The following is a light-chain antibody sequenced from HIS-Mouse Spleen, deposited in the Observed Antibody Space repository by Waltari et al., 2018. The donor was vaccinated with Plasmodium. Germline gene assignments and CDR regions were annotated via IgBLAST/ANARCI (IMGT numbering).Light chain of an antibody. V-gene: IGLV2-8*01. CDR3: SSYAGSNNLV. CDR1: RSDVGGYNY. CDR2: EVS. J-gene: IGLJ2*01. Sequence: QSALTQPPSASGSPGQSVTISCTGTRSDVGGYNYVPWYQQHPRKAPKLMIYEVSNRPSGVPDRFSGSKSGNTASLTVSGLQAEDEADYYCSSYAGSNNLVFGGGTKLTVL.